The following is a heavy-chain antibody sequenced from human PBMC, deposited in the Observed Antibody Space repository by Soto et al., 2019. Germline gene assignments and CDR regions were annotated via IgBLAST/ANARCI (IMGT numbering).Heavy chain of an antibody. CDR2: IYYSGGT. V-gene: IGHV4-59*01. CDR1: GASISSYY. J-gene: IGHJ4*02. D-gene: IGHD6-19*01. Sequence: KSSETLSLTCTVSGASISSYYWTWTRQPPGKGLEWIGYIYYSGGTNYNPSLKSRVTISIDTSKNQFSLKLSSVTAADTAVYYCARDYSGASTFDYWGQGTLVTVSS. CDR3: ARDYSGASTFDY.